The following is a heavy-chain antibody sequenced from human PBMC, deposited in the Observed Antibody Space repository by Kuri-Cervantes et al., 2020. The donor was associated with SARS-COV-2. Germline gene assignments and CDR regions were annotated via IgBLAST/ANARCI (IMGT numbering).Heavy chain of an antibody. CDR2: IYYSGTT. J-gene: IGHJ2*01. CDR3: ARGNGAVATSGYWYFDL. Sequence: SETLSLTCTVSGGSISSYYWSWIRQPPGKGLEYIGYIYYSGTTNYNPSLKSRVTISVDTSKNQFSLKLSSVTAADTAMYLCARGNGAVATSGYWYFDLWGRGTLVTVSS. V-gene: IGHV4-59*01. D-gene: IGHD6-19*01. CDR1: GGSISSYY.